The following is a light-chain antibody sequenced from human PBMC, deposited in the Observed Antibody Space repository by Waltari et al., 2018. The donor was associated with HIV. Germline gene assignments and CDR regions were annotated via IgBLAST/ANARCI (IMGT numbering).Light chain of an antibody. Sequence: SYDLTQAPSLSVSPGRAATILCSVFNLSNNYVSWYQQNPGQPPLFLIIQVRKRPSGIPERFSGSSSGNTATLTISGTQSVDEADYFCQAWGNNTVVFGGGTKLTVL. CDR3: QAWGNNTVV. CDR2: QVR. J-gene: IGLJ2*01. CDR1: NLSNNY. V-gene: IGLV3-1*01.